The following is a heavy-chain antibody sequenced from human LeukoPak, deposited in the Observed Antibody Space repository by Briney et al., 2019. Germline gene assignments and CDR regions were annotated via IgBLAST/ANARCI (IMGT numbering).Heavy chain of an antibody. CDR2: INYSGSS. Sequence: SETLSLTCIVSGDSISSDYWSWIRQSPGKGLEWIGYINYSGSSEYEHSLKSRVTISVDRSKNQVSLRMRSVTAADTAVYYCARLDCISDTCYNYWALGALVTVSS. CDR3: ARLDCISDTCYNY. CDR1: GDSISSDY. V-gene: IGHV4-59*08. J-gene: IGHJ4*02. D-gene: IGHD2-21*01.